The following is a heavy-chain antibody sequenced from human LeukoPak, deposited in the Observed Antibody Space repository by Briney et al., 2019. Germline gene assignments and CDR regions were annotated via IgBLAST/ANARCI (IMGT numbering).Heavy chain of an antibody. CDR3: ARTYYYDSSGYYYGRDPSDY. CDR2: IYTSGST. CDR1: GGSISSGSYY. D-gene: IGHD3-22*01. J-gene: IGHJ4*02. Sequence: KPPQTLSLTCTVSGGSISSGSYYWSWIRQPAGKGLEWIGRIYTSGSTNYNPSLKSRVTISVDTSKNQFSLKLSSVTAADTAVYYCARTYYYDSSGYYYGRDPSDYWGQGTLVTVSS. V-gene: IGHV4-61*02.